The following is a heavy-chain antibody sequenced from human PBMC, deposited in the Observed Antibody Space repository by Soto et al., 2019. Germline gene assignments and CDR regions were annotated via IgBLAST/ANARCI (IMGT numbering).Heavy chain of an antibody. CDR2: ISGGGTTT. Sequence: QVQLVESGGGLVEPGGSLRLSCAASGFRFSDHYMTWIRQAPGKGLEWVSKISGGGTTTHYADSVKGRFTVSRDNAKNSRYLQMNSLRAEDTAVYDCAGDPYYYGSAFWGQGTLVSVSS. V-gene: IGHV3-11*01. D-gene: IGHD3-10*01. J-gene: IGHJ4*02. CDR3: AGDPYYYGSAF. CDR1: GFRFSDHY.